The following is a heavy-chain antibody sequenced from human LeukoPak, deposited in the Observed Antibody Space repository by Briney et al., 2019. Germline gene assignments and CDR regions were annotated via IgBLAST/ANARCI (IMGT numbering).Heavy chain of an antibody. CDR1: GFTFSNAW. Sequence: PGGSLRLSCVGSGFTFSNAWMSWVRQAPGKGLEWVGQIKTKTDGGTTDSAATVKGRFTISRDDSKNTLYLQMNSLKTEDTAMYYCTTLYGSGNYYWGQGTPVTVSS. CDR3: TTLYGSGNYY. V-gene: IGHV3-15*01. CDR2: IKTKTDGGTT. J-gene: IGHJ4*02. D-gene: IGHD3-10*01.